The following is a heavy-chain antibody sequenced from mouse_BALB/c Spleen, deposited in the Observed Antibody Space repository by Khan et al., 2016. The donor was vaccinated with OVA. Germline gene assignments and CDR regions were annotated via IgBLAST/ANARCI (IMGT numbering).Heavy chain of an antibody. CDR1: GFTFSSYS. Sequence: EVELVESGGGLVKPGGSLKLSCAATGFTFSSYSMSWVRQTPEKRLEWVATISSGGSYTYSPDSVKGRFTISRDNAKNTLYLQMNSLRSEDTAMYYWAIQEGFYGNPYAMDYWGQGTSVTVSS. J-gene: IGHJ4*01. D-gene: IGHD2-1*01. CDR3: AIQEGFYGNPYAMDY. V-gene: IGHV5-9-3*01. CDR2: ISSGGSYT.